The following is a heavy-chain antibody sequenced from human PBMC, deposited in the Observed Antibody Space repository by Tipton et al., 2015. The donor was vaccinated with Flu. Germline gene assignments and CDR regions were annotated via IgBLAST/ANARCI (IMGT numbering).Heavy chain of an antibody. Sequence: TLSLTCTVSGGSISSYYWSWIRQPPGKGLEWIGYIYYSGSTNYNPSLKSRVTISVDTSKNQFSLKLSSVTAADTAVYYCARLSSGWYVYFDYWGQGTLVTVSS. D-gene: IGHD6-19*01. J-gene: IGHJ4*02. CDR1: GGSISSYY. CDR3: ARLSSGWYVYFDY. CDR2: IYYSGST. V-gene: IGHV4-59*08.